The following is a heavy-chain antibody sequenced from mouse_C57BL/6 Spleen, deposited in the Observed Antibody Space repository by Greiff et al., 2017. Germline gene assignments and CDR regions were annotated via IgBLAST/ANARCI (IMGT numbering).Heavy chain of an antibody. CDR3: TRDKPGDYGSSFAWFAY. CDR1: GFTFSSYA. Sequence: DVMLVESGEGLVKPGGSLKLSCAASGFTFSSYAMSWVRQTPEKRLEWVAYISSGGDYIYYADTVKGRFTISRDNARNTLYLQMSSLKSEDTAMYYCTRDKPGDYGSSFAWFAYWGQGTLVTVSA. CDR2: ISSGGDYI. D-gene: IGHD1-1*01. J-gene: IGHJ3*01. V-gene: IGHV5-9-1*02.